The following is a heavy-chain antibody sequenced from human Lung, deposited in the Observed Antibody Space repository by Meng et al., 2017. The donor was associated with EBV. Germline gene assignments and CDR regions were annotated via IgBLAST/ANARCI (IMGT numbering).Heavy chain of an antibody. CDR2: LIPMSDAP. CDR1: GGTFRSDA. D-gene: IGHD3-10*01. J-gene: IGHJ4*02. Sequence: HVPSGQSGAGGKRPGSSVKSSCETSGGTFRSDAVSWVRQAPGQGLEWMGGLIPMSDAPHYAQKFQDRVRITADESTSTHYMDLSGLRSEDTAVYYCASESGRGFTPDYWGQGTLVTVSS. CDR3: ASESGRGFTPDY. V-gene: IGHV1-69*01.